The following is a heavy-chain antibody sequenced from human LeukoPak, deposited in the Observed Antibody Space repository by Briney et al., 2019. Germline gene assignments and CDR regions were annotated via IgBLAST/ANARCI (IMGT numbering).Heavy chain of an antibody. D-gene: IGHD1-26*01. V-gene: IGHV3-23*01. CDR3: AKDWGGDRPSGSYHG. Sequence: GRSLRLSCAASGFTFSSYAMTRDRQAPGNAPDTLPGIRGTGVSTYSAASVKGRFPISIDNSKRTPYLQMDSLRAEDTAVYYCAKDWGGDRPSGSYHGWGQGTLVTVSS. CDR1: GFTFSSYA. CDR2: IRGTGVST. J-gene: IGHJ4*02.